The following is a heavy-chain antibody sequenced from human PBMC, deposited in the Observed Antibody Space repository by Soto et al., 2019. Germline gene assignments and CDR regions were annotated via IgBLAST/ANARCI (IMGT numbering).Heavy chain of an antibody. Sequence: KPSETLSLTCTVSGGSISSYYWSWIRQPPGKGLEWIGYIYYSGSTNYNPSLKSRVTISVDTSKNQFSLKLSSVTAADTAVYYCARSPARKWFGELLAIWFDPWGQGTLVTVSS. D-gene: IGHD3-10*01. CDR3: ARSPARKWFGELLAIWFDP. CDR2: IYYSGST. J-gene: IGHJ5*02. V-gene: IGHV4-59*01. CDR1: GGSISSYY.